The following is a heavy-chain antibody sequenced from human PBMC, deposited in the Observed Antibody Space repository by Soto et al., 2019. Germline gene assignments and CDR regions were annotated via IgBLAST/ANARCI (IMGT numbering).Heavy chain of an antibody. J-gene: IGHJ6*02. CDR1: GGSISSYY. V-gene: IGHV4-59*01. CDR2: IYYSGST. CDR3: ARVGLGIAVAGRRVYYGMDV. Sequence: SETLSLTCTVSGGSISSYYWSWIRQPPGKGLDWIGYIYYSGSTNYNPSLKSRVTISVDTSKNQFSLKLSSVTAADTAVYYCARVGLGIAVAGRRVYYGMDVWGQGTTVTVSS. D-gene: IGHD6-19*01.